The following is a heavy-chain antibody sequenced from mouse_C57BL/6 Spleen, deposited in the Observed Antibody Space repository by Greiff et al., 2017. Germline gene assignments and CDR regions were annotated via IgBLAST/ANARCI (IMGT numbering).Heavy chain of an antibody. V-gene: IGHV1-18*01. Sequence: VQLKESGPELVKPGASVKIPCKASGYTFTDYNMDWVKQSHGKSLEWIGDINPNNGGTIYNQKFKGKATLTVDKSSSTAYMELRSLTSEDTAVYYCARYDGRIGYYAMDYWGQGTSVTVSS. J-gene: IGHJ4*01. CDR2: INPNNGGT. CDR1: GYTFTDYN. CDR3: ARYDGRIGYYAMDY. D-gene: IGHD2-3*01.